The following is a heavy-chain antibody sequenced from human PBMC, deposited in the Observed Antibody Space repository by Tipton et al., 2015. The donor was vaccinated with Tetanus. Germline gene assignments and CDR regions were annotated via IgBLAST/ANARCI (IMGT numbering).Heavy chain of an antibody. D-gene: IGHD3-10*01. CDR3: ARHNPSGLWFGELDSSFDY. CDR2: IYYSVIT. Sequence: TLSLTCTVSGGSISSSSYYWGWIRQPPGKGLEWIGTIYYSVITYYNPSLKSRVTISVDTSKNQFSLKLSSVTAADTAVYYCARHNPSGLWFGELDSSFDYWGQGTLVTVSS. CDR1: GGSISSSSYY. V-gene: IGHV4-39*01. J-gene: IGHJ4*02.